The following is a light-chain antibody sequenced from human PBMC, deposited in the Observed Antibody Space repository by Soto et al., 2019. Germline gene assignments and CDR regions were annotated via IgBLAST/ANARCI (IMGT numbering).Light chain of an antibody. J-gene: IGKJ1*01. CDR2: SAS. CDR3: KQSLSMPLT. V-gene: IGKV1-39*01. CDR1: QSINNY. Sequence: DIQMTQSPASLSVSVGDRVTITCRASQSINNYLNWYQQKPGQAPKLLMQSASTLERGVQSRFSGSGSRTDFTLTITNLQPDDFATYYCKQSLSMPLTFGHGTKVDI.